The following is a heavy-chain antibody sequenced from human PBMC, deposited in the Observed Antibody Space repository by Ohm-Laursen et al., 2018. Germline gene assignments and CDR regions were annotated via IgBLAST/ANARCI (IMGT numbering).Heavy chain of an antibody. V-gene: IGHV4-61*01. CDR2: ISYSGST. D-gene: IGHD3-22*01. J-gene: IGHJ4*02. CDR3: ASSSPRPLLSPDSSAYYYPVY. Sequence: SQTLSLTCTVSGGSVSSGRYYWSWIRQPPGRGLEWIGYISYSGSTNYNPSLKSRVTISVDTVDTSKNQFSLKLSSVTAADTAVYHCASSSPRPLLSPDSSAYYYPVYWGQGSLVTVSS. CDR1: GGSVSSGRYY.